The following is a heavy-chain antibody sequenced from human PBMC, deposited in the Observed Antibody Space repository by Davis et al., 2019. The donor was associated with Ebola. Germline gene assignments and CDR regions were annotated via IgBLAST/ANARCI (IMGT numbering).Heavy chain of an antibody. CDR2: ISAYNGNT. J-gene: IGHJ4*02. V-gene: IGHV1-18*04. Sequence: ASVKVSCKASGYTFTSYGISWVRQAPGQGLAWMGWISAYNGNTNYAQKLQGRVTMTTDTSTSTAYMELRSLRSDDTAVYYCARSITMIVVGYFDYWGQGTLVTVSS. CDR1: GYTFTSYG. D-gene: IGHD3-22*01. CDR3: ARSITMIVVGYFDY.